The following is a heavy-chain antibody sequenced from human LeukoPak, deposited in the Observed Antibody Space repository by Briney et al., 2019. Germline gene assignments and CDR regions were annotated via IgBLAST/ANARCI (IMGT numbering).Heavy chain of an antibody. Sequence: ASVKVSCKASGYTFTNYGISWVRQAPGQGLEWMGWISAYNGNTNYAQKLQGRVTMTTDTSTSTAYMELRSLRSDDTAVYCCARDPSYCSGGSCYSNWFDPWGQGTLVTVSS. CDR3: ARDPSYCSGGSCYSNWFDP. CDR2: ISAYNGNT. D-gene: IGHD2-15*01. CDR1: GYTFTNYG. V-gene: IGHV1-18*01. J-gene: IGHJ5*02.